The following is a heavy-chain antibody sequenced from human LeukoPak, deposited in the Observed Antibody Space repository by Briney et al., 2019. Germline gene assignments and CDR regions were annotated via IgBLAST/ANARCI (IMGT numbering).Heavy chain of an antibody. Sequence: GGSLRLSCAASGFTFSSYSMNWVRQAPGKGLEWVSSISSSSSYIYHADSVKGRFTISRDNAKNSLYLQMNSLRAEDTAVYYCARSLPYSSFDYWGQGTLVTVSS. CDR1: GFTFSSYS. V-gene: IGHV3-21*01. CDR2: ISSSSSYI. CDR3: ARSLPYSSFDY. D-gene: IGHD6-13*01. J-gene: IGHJ4*02.